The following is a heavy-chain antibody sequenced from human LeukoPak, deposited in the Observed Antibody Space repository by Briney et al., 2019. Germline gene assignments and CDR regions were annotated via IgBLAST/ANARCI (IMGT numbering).Heavy chain of an antibody. D-gene: IGHD6-13*01. J-gene: IGHJ5*02. CDR1: GYSFTNYG. CDR3: ARERPNSSSWYARWFDP. V-gene: IGHV1-18*01. CDR2: ISAYNDDT. Sequence: ASVKVSCKASGYSFTNYGISWVRQAPGQGLEWLGWISAYNDDTNHAQKVQGRITMTTDTSTSTAYMELSRLKSDDTAVYYCARERPNSSSWYARWFDPWGQGTLVTVSS.